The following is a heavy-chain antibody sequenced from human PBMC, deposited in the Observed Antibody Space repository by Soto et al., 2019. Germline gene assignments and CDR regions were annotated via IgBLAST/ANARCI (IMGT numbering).Heavy chain of an antibody. D-gene: IGHD3-10*02. CDR2: IFYSGST. CDR1: GGSISSYY. Sequence: QVQLQESGPGLVKPSETLSLTCTVSGGSISSYYWSWIRQPPGGGLEGIGFIFYSGSTSYNPSLKSRVPISIDTSEYQFSLKLNSVTAADTAVYYCASMIGDPVLSFDSWGQGTLVAVSS. V-gene: IGHV4-59*01. J-gene: IGHJ5*01. CDR3: ASMIGDPVLSFDS.